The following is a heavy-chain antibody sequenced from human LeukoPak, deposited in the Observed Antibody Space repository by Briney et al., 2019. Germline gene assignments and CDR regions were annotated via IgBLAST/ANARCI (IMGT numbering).Heavy chain of an antibody. V-gene: IGHV3-23*01. Sequence: GGSLRLSCAASGFTFSSYAMSWVRQAPRKGLEWVSAISGSGGSTYYADSVKGRFTISRDNSKNTLYLQMNSLRAEDTAVYYCAKFSGSYQLRDAFDIWGQGTMVTVSS. D-gene: IGHD1-26*01. CDR3: AKFSGSYQLRDAFDI. CDR2: ISGSGGST. CDR1: GFTFSSYA. J-gene: IGHJ3*02.